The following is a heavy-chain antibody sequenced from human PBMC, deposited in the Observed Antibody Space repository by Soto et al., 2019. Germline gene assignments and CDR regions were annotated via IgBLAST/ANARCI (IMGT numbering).Heavy chain of an antibody. D-gene: IGHD1-26*01. V-gene: IGHV4-59*11. CDR2: IYYSGIT. CDR1: GDSISSHY. CDR3: ARGRALDV. J-gene: IGHJ6*02. Sequence: PSETLSLTCTVSGDSISSHYWSWIRQPPGKGLECIGHIYYSGITNYNPSLKSRVTISADTSKNQFSLNLTSVIAADTAVYYCARGRALDVWGQGTKVTVSS.